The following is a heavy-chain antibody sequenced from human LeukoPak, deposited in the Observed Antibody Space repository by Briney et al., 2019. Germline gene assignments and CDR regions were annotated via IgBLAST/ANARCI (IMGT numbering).Heavy chain of an antibody. CDR1: GFTFSGSP. J-gene: IGHJ4*02. CDR2: IRSKANSYAT. CDR3: AKDFFGSTYYFDY. V-gene: IGHV3-73*01. D-gene: IGHD3-3*01. Sequence: GGSLRLSCAASGFTFSGSPMHWVRQASGKGLEWVGRIRSKANSYATAYTASVKGRFTISRDDSKNTAYLQMNSLKTEDTAVYYCAKDFFGSTYYFDYWGQGTLVTVSS.